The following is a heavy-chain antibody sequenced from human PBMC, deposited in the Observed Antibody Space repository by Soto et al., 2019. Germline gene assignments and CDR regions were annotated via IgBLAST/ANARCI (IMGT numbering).Heavy chain of an antibody. CDR3: ARAGPCITGTTSGWFDP. J-gene: IGHJ5*02. V-gene: IGHV3-30-3*01. CDR2: ISYDGSNK. D-gene: IGHD1-7*01. Sequence: QVQLVESGGGVVQPGRSLRLSCAASGFTFSSYAMHWVRQAPGKGLEWVAVISYDGSNKYYADSVKGRFTISRDNSKNTLYLQMNSLRAEDTAVYYCARAGPCITGTTSGWFDPWGQGTLVTVSS. CDR1: GFTFSSYA.